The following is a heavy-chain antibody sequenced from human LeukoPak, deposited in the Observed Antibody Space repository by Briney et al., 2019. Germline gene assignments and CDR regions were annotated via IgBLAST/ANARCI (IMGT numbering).Heavy chain of an antibody. Sequence: QPGGSLRLSCAASEVTFSSYELNWVRQAPGKGLEWVPYISSSGSTKYYADSVKGRFTISRDNAKNSLYLQLNSLRAEDTAVYYCAIILGYCSGGTCYDYWGQGTQVTVSS. CDR1: EVTFSSYE. CDR2: ISSSGSTK. D-gene: IGHD2-15*01. V-gene: IGHV3-48*03. CDR3: AIILGYCSGGTCYDY. J-gene: IGHJ4*02.